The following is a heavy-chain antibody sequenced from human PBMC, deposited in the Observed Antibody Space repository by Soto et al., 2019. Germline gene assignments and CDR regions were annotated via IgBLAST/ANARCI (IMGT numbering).Heavy chain of an antibody. CDR1: GYTFTSYG. CDR3: ARARGPYYYYGMDV. J-gene: IGHJ6*02. V-gene: IGHV1-18*01. CDR2: ISAYNGNT. Sequence: ASVKVSCKASGYTFTSYGISSERQAPEQGLEWMGWISAYNGNTNYAQKLQGRVTMTTDTSTSTAYMELRSLRSDDTAVYYFARARGPYYYYGMDVWGQGTRVTVSS.